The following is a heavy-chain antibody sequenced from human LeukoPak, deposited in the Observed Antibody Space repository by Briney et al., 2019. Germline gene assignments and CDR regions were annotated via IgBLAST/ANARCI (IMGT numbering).Heavy chain of an antibody. J-gene: IGHJ4*02. V-gene: IGHV3-48*03. Sequence: PGGSLRLSCAASGFTFSSYEMNWVRQAPGKGLEWVSYISSSGSTIYYADSVKGRFTISRDNAKNSLYLQMNSLRAEKTAVYNWPKALNWNPLDYWGQGTLVTSPQ. D-gene: IGHD1-1*01. CDR2: ISSSGSTI. CDR3: PKALNWNPLDY. CDR1: GFTFSSYE.